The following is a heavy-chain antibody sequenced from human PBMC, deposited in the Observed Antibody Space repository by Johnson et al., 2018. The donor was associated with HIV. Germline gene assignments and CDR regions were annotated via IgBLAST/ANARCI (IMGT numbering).Heavy chain of an antibody. Sequence: QVQLVESGGGLVQPGGSLRLSCAASGFTFSSYAMHWVRQAPGKGLEWVAVISYDGSNKYYADSVKGRFTISRDNAKNSLSLQMNSLRAEDTAVYYCARAHDAFDIWGQGTMVTVSS. J-gene: IGHJ3*02. CDR3: ARAHDAFDI. CDR1: GFTFSSYA. V-gene: IGHV3-30*04. CDR2: ISYDGSNK.